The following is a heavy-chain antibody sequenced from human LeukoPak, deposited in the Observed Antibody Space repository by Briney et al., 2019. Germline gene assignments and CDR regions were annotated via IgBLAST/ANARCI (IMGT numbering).Heavy chain of an antibody. D-gene: IGHD4-17*01. J-gene: IGHJ4*02. CDR3: AKINDYGDYRRKGPFDY. CDR1: GFTFSSYG. CDR2: ISYDGSNK. Sequence: PGGSLRLSCPASGFTFSSYGMHWVRQAPGKGLEWVVVISYDGSNKYYADSVRGRFTISRDNSKNTLYLQMNSLRAEDTAVYYCAKINDYGDYRRKGPFDYWGQGTLVTVSS. V-gene: IGHV3-30*18.